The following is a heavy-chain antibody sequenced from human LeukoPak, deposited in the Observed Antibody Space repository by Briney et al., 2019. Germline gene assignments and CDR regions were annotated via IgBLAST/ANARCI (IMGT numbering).Heavy chain of an antibody. D-gene: IGHD2-2*01. CDR3: ASSAELGYCSSISCYAVGFDY. V-gene: IGHV1-69*05. CDR2: IIPIFGTA. CDR1: GGTFSSYA. J-gene: IGHJ4*02. Sequence: SVKVSCKASGGTFSSYAISWVRQAPGQGLEWMGGIIPIFGTANYAQKFQGRVTITTDESTSTAYMELSSLRSEDTAVYYCASSAELGYCSSISCYAVGFDYWGQGTLVTVSS.